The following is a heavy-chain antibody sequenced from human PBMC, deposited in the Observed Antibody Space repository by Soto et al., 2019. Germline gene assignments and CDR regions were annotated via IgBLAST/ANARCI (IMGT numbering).Heavy chain of an antibody. D-gene: IGHD3-10*01. CDR3: ARGWNPRMYGSGSRPDY. J-gene: IGHJ4*02. V-gene: IGHV4-34*01. CDR1: GGSFSGYY. CDR2: INHSGST. Sequence: SETLSLTCAVYGGSFSGYYWSWIRQPPGKGLEWIGEINHSGSTNYNPSLKSRVTISVDTSKNQFSLKLSSVTAADTAVYYCARGWNPRMYGSGSRPDYWGQGTLVTVSS.